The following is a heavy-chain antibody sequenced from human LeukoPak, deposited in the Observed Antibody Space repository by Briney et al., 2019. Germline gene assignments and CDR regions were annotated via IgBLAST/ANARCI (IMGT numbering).Heavy chain of an antibody. CDR3: ARDLPFEGLHEWLLEY. V-gene: IGHV1-18*01. D-gene: IGHD3-3*01. CDR1: GYTFTSYG. J-gene: IGHJ1*01. Sequence: ASVKVSCKASGYTFTSYGITWVRQVPGQGLEWMGWISAYSGKREYAQKFQDRIIMTVDTSTRTAYLEMWNLRSDDTAVYYCARDLPFEGLHEWLLEYWGQGTLVSVSS. CDR2: ISAYSGKR.